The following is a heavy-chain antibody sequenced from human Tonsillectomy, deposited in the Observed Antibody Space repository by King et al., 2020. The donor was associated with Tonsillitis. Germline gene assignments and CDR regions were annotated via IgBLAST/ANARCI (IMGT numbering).Heavy chain of an antibody. CDR2: IRSKAYGGTT. V-gene: IGHV3-49*04. CDR3: TRAYPTTVVIPYEPNRYYYYYRDV. CDR1: GFTFGDYA. J-gene: IGHJ6*03. Sequence: VQLVESGGGLVQPGRSLRLSCTASGFTFGDYAMSWVRQAPGKGLEWVGFIRSKAYGGTTEYAASVKGRFTISRDDSKSIAYLQMNSLKTEDTAVYYCTRAYPTTVVIPYEPNRYYYYYRDVWGKGTPVTVS. D-gene: IGHD4-23*01.